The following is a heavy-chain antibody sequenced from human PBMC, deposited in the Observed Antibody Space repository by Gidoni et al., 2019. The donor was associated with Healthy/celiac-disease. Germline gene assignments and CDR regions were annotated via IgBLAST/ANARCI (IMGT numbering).Heavy chain of an antibody. Sequence: QLQLQESGPGLVKPSETLSLTCTVSGGSISSSSYYWGWIRQPPGKGLEWIGSIYYSGSTYYNPSLKSRVTISVDTSKNQFYLKLSSVTAADTAVYYFASMLTVTPDYWGQGTLVTVSS. D-gene: IGHD4-17*01. CDR1: GGSISSSSYY. J-gene: IGHJ4*02. CDR2: IYYSGST. V-gene: IGHV4-39*01. CDR3: ASMLTVTPDY.